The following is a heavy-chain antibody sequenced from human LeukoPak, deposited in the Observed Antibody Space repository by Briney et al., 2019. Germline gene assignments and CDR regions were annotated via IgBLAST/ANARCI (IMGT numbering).Heavy chain of an antibody. D-gene: IGHD6-19*01. CDR1: GFTFSSYS. CDR2: ISSSSSYI. Sequence: GGSLRLSCAASGFTFSSYSMNWVRQAPGKGLEWVSSISSSSSYIYYADSVKGRFTISRDNAKNSLYLQMNSLRAEDTAVYYCAGDSLPWLAHDAFDIWGQGTMVTVSS. CDR3: AGDSLPWLAHDAFDI. J-gene: IGHJ3*02. V-gene: IGHV3-21*01.